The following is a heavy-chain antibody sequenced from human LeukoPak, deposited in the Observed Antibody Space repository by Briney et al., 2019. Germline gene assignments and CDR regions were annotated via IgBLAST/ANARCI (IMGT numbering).Heavy chain of an antibody. V-gene: IGHV3-33*01. D-gene: IGHD6-19*01. CDR3: ARLIRTSGWYGDY. J-gene: IGHJ4*02. Sequence: GRSLRLSCAASGFTFSSYGMPWVRQAPGKGLEWVAVIWYDGSNKYYADSVKGRFTISRDNSKNTLYLQMNSLRAEDTAVYYCARLIRTSGWYGDYWGQGTLVTVSS. CDR1: GFTFSSYG. CDR2: IWYDGSNK.